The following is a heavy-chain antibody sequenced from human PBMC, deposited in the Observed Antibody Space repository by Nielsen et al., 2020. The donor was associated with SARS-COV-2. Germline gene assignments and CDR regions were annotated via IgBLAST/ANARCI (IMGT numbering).Heavy chain of an antibody. Sequence: GESLKISCAASGFTFSSYAMSWVRQAPGKGLERASAISGSGGSTYYADSVKGRFTISRDNSKNTLYLQMNSLRAEDTAVYYCAKGRIAAAAKAPVDYWGQGTLVTVSS. CDR2: ISGSGGST. D-gene: IGHD6-13*01. CDR3: AKGRIAAAAKAPVDY. J-gene: IGHJ4*02. CDR1: GFTFSSYA. V-gene: IGHV3-23*01.